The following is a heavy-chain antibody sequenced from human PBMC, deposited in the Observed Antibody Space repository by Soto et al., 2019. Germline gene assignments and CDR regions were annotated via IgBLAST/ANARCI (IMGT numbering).Heavy chain of an antibody. V-gene: IGHV1-2*02. CDR1: GYTFTDYF. CDR2: INPKSRGT. J-gene: IGHJ5*02. D-gene: IGHD2-15*01. Sequence: QVQLVQSGAEVKKPGASVKVSCKASGYTFTDYFIHWVRQAPGQGFAWMGWINPKSRGTTYAQKFQGRFTMTRDTSNTTAYMELRGLRSDDTAIYYCARVTLRAGNCFDPWGQGTLVTVSS. CDR3: ARVTLRAGNCFDP.